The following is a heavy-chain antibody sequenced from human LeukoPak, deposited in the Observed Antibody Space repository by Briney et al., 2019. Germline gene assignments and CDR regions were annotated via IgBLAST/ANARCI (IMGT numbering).Heavy chain of an antibody. V-gene: IGHV4-59*02. CDR3: ARADDSSGYGGFDY. CDR1: GASVSGVY. D-gene: IGHD3-22*01. Sequence: SETLSLTCTVSGASVSGVYWSWIRQPPGKGLEWIGYIYHSGDSNCNPSLKSRVTVSLDTSKNQFSLKLSSVTAADTAVYYCARADDSSGYGGFDYWGQGTLVTVSS. CDR2: IYHSGDS. J-gene: IGHJ4*02.